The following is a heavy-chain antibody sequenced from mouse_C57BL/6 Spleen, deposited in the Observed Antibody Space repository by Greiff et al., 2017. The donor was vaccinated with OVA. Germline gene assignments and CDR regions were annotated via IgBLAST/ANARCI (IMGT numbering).Heavy chain of an antibody. CDR3: ARSGYSYYFDY. D-gene: IGHD1-3*01. J-gene: IGHJ2*01. CDR2: INPYNGGT. Sequence: EVQLQQSGPVLVKPGASVKMSCKASGYTFTDYYMNWVKQSHGKSLEWIGVINPYNGGTSYNQKFKGKATLTVDKSSSTAYMELNSLTSEDSAVYYCARSGYSYYFDYWGQGTTLTVSS. V-gene: IGHV1-19*01. CDR1: GYTFTDYY.